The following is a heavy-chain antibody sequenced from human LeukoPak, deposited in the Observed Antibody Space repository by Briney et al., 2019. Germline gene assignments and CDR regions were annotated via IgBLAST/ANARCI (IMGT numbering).Heavy chain of an antibody. Sequence: PSETLSLTCAVYGGSFSGYYWSWIRQPPGKGLEWIGEINHSGSTNYNPSLKSRVTISVDKSKNQFSLKLSSVTAADTAVYYCARVTGYYYYDSSGFLDYWGQGTLVTVSS. CDR2: INHSGST. J-gene: IGHJ4*02. CDR1: GGSFSGYY. CDR3: ARVTGYYYYDSSGFLDY. V-gene: IGHV4-34*01. D-gene: IGHD3-22*01.